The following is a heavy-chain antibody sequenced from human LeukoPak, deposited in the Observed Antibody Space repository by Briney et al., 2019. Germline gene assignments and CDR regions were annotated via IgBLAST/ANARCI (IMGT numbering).Heavy chain of an antibody. CDR1: GFTFDEYA. Sequence: GGSLRLSCAASGFTFDEYAMYWVRHAPGKGLEWVSGISWNGGSLGYADSVKGRFTISRDNAKNSLSLQMNSLRAEDTALYYCAKGSSLAVAGTMGYYYYYYMDVWGKGTTVTISS. V-gene: IGHV3-9*01. D-gene: IGHD6-19*01. CDR3: AKGSSLAVAGTMGYYYYYYMDV. CDR2: ISWNGGSL. J-gene: IGHJ6*03.